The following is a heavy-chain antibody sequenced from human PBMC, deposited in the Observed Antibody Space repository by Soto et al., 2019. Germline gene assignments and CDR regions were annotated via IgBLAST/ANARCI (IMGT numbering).Heavy chain of an antibody. J-gene: IGHJ4*02. Sequence: SSYAMSWVRQAPGKGLEWVSAISGSGGSTYYADSVKGRFTISRDNSKNTLYLQMNSLRAEDTAVYYCAKVGYSSSWPFDYWGQGTLVTVSS. V-gene: IGHV3-23*01. CDR3: AKVGYSSSWPFDY. CDR1: SSYA. D-gene: IGHD6-13*01. CDR2: ISGSGGST.